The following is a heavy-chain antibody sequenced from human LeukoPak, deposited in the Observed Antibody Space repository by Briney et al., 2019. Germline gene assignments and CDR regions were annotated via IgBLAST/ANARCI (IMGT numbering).Heavy chain of an antibody. Sequence: GASVKVSCKASGCTFTSYYIHWVRQAPGQGLEWMGIINPSGGSTSYADSVKGRFTISRDNAKNTLYLQMNSLRAEDTAVYYCARGQILTGYTYWGQGTLVTVSS. V-gene: IGHV1-46*04. CDR3: ARGQILTGYTY. D-gene: IGHD3-9*01. CDR2: INPSGGST. J-gene: IGHJ4*02. CDR1: GCTFTSYY.